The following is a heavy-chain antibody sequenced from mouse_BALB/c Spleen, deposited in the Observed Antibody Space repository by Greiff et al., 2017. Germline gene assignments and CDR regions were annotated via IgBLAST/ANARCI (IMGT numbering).Heavy chain of an antibody. CDR2: ISDGGSYT. V-gene: IGHV5-4*02. Sequence: EVMLVESGGGLVKPGGSLKLSCAASGFTFSDYYMYWVRQTPEKRLEWVATISDGGSYTYYPDSVKGRFTISRDNAKNNLYLLMSSLKSEDTAMYYCASLGYWGQGTTLTVSS. CDR3: ASLGY. CDR1: GFTFSDYY. J-gene: IGHJ2*01.